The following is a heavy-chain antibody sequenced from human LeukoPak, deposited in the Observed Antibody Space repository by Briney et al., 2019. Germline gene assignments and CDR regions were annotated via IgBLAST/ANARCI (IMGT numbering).Heavy chain of an antibody. CDR1: GNSSTTYW. V-gene: IGHV5-51*01. Sequence: GESLKISCKGSGNSSTTYWITWVRQMPGKGLEWMGIIYPGDSDSRYSPSFQGQVTMSADKSISTAYLQWSSLKASDTAMYYCARQGYTYGYDYWGQGTLVTVSS. D-gene: IGHD5-18*01. CDR2: IYPGDSDS. CDR3: ARQGYTYGYDY. J-gene: IGHJ4*02.